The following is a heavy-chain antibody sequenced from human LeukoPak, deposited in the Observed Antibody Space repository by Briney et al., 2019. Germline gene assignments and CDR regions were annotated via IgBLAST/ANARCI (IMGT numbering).Heavy chain of an antibody. V-gene: IGHV1-46*01. D-gene: IGHD3-10*01. CDR1: GYTFTSYY. CDR3: ARDLSTGITMVRGVIPYYYYGMDV. Sequence: ASVKVSCKASGYTFTSYYTRWVRQAPGQGLEWMGIINPSGGSTSYAQKFQGRVTMTRDTSTSTVYMELSSLRSEDTAVYYCARDLSTGITMVRGVIPYYYYGMDVWGQGTTVTVSS. J-gene: IGHJ6*02. CDR2: INPSGGST.